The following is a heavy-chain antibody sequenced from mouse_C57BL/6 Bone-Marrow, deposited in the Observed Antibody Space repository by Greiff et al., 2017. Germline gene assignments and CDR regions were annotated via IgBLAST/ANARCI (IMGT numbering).Heavy chain of an antibody. D-gene: IGHD2-2*01. J-gene: IGHJ3*01. CDR1: GFTFSSYG. Sequence: EVQLVESGGDLVKPGGSLKLSCAASGFTFSSYGMSWVRQTPDKRLEWVATISSGGSYTYYPDSVKGRFTISRDNAKNTLYLQMSSLKSEDTAMYYCARGVYGYDGPWFAYWGQGTLVTVSA. CDR3: ARGVYGYDGPWFAY. CDR2: ISSGGSYT. V-gene: IGHV5-6*01.